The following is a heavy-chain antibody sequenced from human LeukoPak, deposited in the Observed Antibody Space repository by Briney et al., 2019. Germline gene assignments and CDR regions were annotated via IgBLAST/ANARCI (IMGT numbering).Heavy chain of an antibody. J-gene: IGHJ4*02. CDR1: GGSFSGYY. CDR2: INQSGST. V-gene: IGHV4-34*01. Sequence: LETLSLTCAVYGGSFSGYYWSWFRQPPEKGLEWIGEINQSGSTNYSPSLKSRPTLSVDTSKNQFSLKLNSVTAADTAVYYCARRIRSLGFFDYWGQGSLVIVSS. CDR3: ARRIRSLGFFDY. D-gene: IGHD4-17*01.